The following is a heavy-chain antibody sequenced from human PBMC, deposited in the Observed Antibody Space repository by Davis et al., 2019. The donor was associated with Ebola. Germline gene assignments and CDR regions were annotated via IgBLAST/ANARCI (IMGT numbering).Heavy chain of an antibody. CDR2: IQHSGTT. J-gene: IGHJ5*02. V-gene: IGHV4-38-2*02. Sequence: PSETLSLTCAVSGSPISNAYYWGWIRQPPGKGLEWIGIIQHSGTTFYNPSLRSRVTISGDTSKNQFSRKLSSVTAADTAVYYCAREKYGDYSYAPQWFDPWGQGTLVTVSS. D-gene: IGHD4-17*01. CDR1: GSPISNAYY. CDR3: AREKYGDYSYAPQWFDP.